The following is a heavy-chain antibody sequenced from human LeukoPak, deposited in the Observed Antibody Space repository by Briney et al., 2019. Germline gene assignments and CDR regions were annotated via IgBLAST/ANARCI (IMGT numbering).Heavy chain of an antibody. V-gene: IGHV1-2*02. J-gene: IGHJ5*02. Sequence: VASVKVSCKASGYTFTGYYMHWVRQAPGQGLEWMGWINPNSGGTNYAQKLQGRVTMTTDTSTSTAYMELRSLRSDDTAVYYCARDSGSYSWFDPWGQGTLVTVSS. CDR1: GYTFTGYY. CDR2: INPNSGGT. D-gene: IGHD1-26*01. CDR3: ARDSGSYSWFDP.